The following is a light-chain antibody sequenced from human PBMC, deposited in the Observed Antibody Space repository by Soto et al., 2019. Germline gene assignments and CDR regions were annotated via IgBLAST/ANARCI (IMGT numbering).Light chain of an antibody. CDR3: SSYTSSSTLV. CDR2: DVS. V-gene: IGLV2-14*01. J-gene: IGLJ3*02. Sequence: QSALTQPASVSGSPGQSSTISCTGTSSDVGGYNYVSWYQQHPGKAPKLMIYDVSNRPSGVSNRFSGSKSGNTASLTISGLQAEYEDDYYCSSYTSSSTLVFGGGTQLTVL. CDR1: SSDVGGYNY.